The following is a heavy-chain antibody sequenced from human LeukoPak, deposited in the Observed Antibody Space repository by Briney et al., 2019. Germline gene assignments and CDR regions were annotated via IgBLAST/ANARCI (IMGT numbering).Heavy chain of an antibody. Sequence: GGSLRLSCAASGFTFSSYWMSWVRQAPGKGLEWVANIKQDGSNKYYADSVKGRFTISRDNSKNTLYLQMNSLRAEDTALYYCARDRVGAVNDYWGQGTLVTVSS. CDR1: GFTFSSYW. V-gene: IGHV3-7*03. CDR3: ARDRVGAVNDY. D-gene: IGHD1-26*01. CDR2: IKQDGSNK. J-gene: IGHJ4*02.